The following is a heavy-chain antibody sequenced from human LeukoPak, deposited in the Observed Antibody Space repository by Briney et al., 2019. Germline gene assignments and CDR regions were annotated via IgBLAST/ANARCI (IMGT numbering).Heavy chain of an antibody. V-gene: IGHV3-23*01. CDR1: GFTFSSYA. CDR2: ISGSGGST. J-gene: IGHJ3*02. Sequence: TGGSLGLSCAASGFTFSSYAMSWVRQAPGKGLEWVSAISGSGGSTYYADSVKGRFTISRDNSKNTLYLQMNSLRAEDTAVYYCAKDSLKSPYYDSSGYYSRAAFDIWGQGTMVTVSS. CDR3: AKDSLKSPYYDSSGYYSRAAFDI. D-gene: IGHD3-22*01.